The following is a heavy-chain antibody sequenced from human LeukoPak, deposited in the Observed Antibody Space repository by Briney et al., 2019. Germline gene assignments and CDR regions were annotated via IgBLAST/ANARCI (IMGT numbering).Heavy chain of an antibody. CDR2: AYYSGAA. CDR1: GGSISGGDYY. V-gene: IGHV4-30-4*08. CDR3: ARIRRYRFWSGYHTARAIDY. D-gene: IGHD3-3*01. J-gene: IGHJ4*02. Sequence: TSETLSLTCTVSGGSISGGDYYWTWVRQPPGKGLEWIGYAYYSGAANYNPSLKSRATISVDTSKNQFSLRLSSVTAADTAVYYCARIRRYRFWSGYHTARAIDYWGQGTLVIVSS.